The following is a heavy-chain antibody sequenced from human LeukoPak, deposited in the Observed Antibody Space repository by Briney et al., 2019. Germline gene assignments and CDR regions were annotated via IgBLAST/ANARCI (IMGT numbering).Heavy chain of an antibody. D-gene: IGHD2-15*01. V-gene: IGHV1-69*05. Sequence: SVKVSCKASGGTFSSYAISWVRQAPGQGLEWMGRIIPIFGTANYAQKFQGRVTITTDESTSTAYMELSSLRSEDTAVYYCASPDCSGGSCYTEPNFDHWGQGTLVTVSS. CDR3: ASPDCSGGSCYTEPNFDH. J-gene: IGHJ4*02. CDR1: GGTFSSYA. CDR2: IIPIFGTA.